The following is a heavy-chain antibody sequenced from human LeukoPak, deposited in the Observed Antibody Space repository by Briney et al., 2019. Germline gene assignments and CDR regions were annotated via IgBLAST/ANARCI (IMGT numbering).Heavy chain of an antibody. Sequence: ASLKLSCEASGYTFTSYSMRWVRQAPGQGLEWVGSINPNGGGTNYSEKFKGRVTITRDTSINTAYMELSRLRSDDTAVYYCARAGPILVVPAFAAYDYWGQGTLVTVSS. CDR1: GYTFTSYS. J-gene: IGHJ4*02. CDR2: INPNGGGT. CDR3: ARAGPILVVPAFAAYDY. D-gene: IGHD2-2*01. V-gene: IGHV1-2*02.